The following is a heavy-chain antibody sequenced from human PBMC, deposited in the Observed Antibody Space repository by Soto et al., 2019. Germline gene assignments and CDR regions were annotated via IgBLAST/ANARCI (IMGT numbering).Heavy chain of an antibody. V-gene: IGHV4-30-4*01. CDR3: ARAGAAYFYYYGVDV. D-gene: IGHD6-13*01. CDR1: GGSISSGDYY. J-gene: IGHJ6*02. Sequence: SETLSLTCTVSGGSISSGDYYWNWIRQPPGKGLEWIGYIYYSGSTYYNPSLKSRVTTSVDTSKNQFSLKLSSVTAADTAVYFCARAGAAYFYYYGVDVWGHGTTVTVSS. CDR2: IYYSGST.